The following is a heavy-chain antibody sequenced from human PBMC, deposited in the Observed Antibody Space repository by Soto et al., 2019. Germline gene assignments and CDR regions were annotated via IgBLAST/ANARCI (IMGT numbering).Heavy chain of an antibody. CDR3: ASMGYHYGSGSYPLDY. CDR1: GGSISSYY. CDR2: MYNSGST. D-gene: IGHD3-10*01. Sequence: QVQLQESGPGLVKPSETLSLTCTVSGGSISSYYWTWIRQPPGKGLEWIGFMYNSGSTHYNPSLKSRVTISHDTAKNQSSPNLRSVTAADTAVYYCASMGYHYGSGSYPLDYWGQGTLVTVSS. V-gene: IGHV4-59*08. J-gene: IGHJ4*02.